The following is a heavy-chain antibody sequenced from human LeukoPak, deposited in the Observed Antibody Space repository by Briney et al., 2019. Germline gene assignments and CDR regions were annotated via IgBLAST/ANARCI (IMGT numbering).Heavy chain of an antibody. D-gene: IGHD6-13*01. Sequence: PSETLSLTCTVSGGSISSSSYYWGWIRQPPGKGLEWIGSIYYSGSTYYNPSLKSRVTISVDTSKNQFSLKLSSVTAADTAVYYCATSRGDSSSWYVYYYGMDVWGQGTTVTVSS. CDR3: ATSRGDSSSWYVYYYGMDV. J-gene: IGHJ6*02. V-gene: IGHV4-39*07. CDR1: GGSISSSSYY. CDR2: IYYSGST.